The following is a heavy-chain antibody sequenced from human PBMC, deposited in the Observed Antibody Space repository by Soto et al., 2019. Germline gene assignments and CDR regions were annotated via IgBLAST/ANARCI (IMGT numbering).Heavy chain of an antibody. CDR2: ITVNGIT. CDR3: ARESGENWTYEAH. D-gene: IGHD1-7*01. J-gene: IGHJ1*01. V-gene: IGHV4-4*07. Sequence: QVQQLESGPGLVKPWDTLSLTCTVSGAYVSDFSWSWIRQPAGKGLEGIGRITVNGITQYTPSFRSRVTMSMDTSRNQFALNRQSATAADTALYYSARESGENWTYEAHWGQGALVTVSS. CDR1: GAYVSDFS.